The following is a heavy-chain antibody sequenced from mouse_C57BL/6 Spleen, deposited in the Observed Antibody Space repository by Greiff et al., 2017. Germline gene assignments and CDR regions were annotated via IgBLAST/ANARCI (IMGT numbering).Heavy chain of an antibody. CDR3: ARSPDYYGSSYGYFDV. Sequence: QVQLQQSGPELVKPGASVKISCKASGYAFSSSWMNWVKQRPGKGLEWIGRIYPGDGDTNYNGKVKGKATLTADKSSSTAYMQISSLTSEDSAVYFCARSPDYYGSSYGYFDVWGTGTTVTVSS. CDR1: GYAFSSSW. CDR2: IYPGDGDT. V-gene: IGHV1-82*01. J-gene: IGHJ1*03. D-gene: IGHD1-1*01.